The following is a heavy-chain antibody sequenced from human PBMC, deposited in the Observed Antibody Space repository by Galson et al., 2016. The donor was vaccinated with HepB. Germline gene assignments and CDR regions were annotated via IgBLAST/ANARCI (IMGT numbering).Heavy chain of an antibody. Sequence: SLRPSCAASGFTFTSYTMHWVRQAPGKGLEWVAVVSFDGFNKYYTDSVMGRFTISRDNSNNTLHLQLDSLRTEDTAVYYCVRDSWGKYYDTNGRLYWGRGTLVTVSS. CDR2: VSFDGFNK. D-gene: IGHD2-8*01. J-gene: IGHJ4*02. CDR3: VRDSWGKYYDTNGRLY. V-gene: IGHV3-30-3*01. CDR1: GFTFTSYT.